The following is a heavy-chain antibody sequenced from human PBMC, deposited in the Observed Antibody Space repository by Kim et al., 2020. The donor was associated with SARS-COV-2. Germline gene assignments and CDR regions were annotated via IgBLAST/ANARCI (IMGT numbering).Heavy chain of an antibody. J-gene: IGHJ4*02. V-gene: IGHV3-21*01. D-gene: IGHD3-16*01. CDR1: GFTFSSYS. CDR3: ARDLLPYDYVWGTKNAPWDY. Sequence: GGSLRLSCAASGFTFSSYSMNWVRQAPGKGLEWVSSISSSSSYIYYADSVKGRFTISRDNAKNSLYLQMNSLRAEDTAVYYCARDLLPYDYVWGTKNAPWDYWGQGTLVTVSS. CDR2: ISSSSSYI.